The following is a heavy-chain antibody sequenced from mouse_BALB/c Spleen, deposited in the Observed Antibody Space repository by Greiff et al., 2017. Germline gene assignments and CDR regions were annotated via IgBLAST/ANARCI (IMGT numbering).Heavy chain of an antibody. J-gene: IGHJ1*01. Sequence: VQLKQSGTVLARPGASVKMSCKASGYTFTSYWMHWVKQRPGQGLEWIGAIYPGNSDTSYNQKFKGKAKLTAVTSTSTAYMELSSLTNEDSAVYYCTRQSYGNYEYFDVWGAGTTVTVSS. CDR2: IYPGNSDT. D-gene: IGHD2-10*02. V-gene: IGHV1-5*01. CDR3: TRQSYGNYEYFDV. CDR1: GYTFTSYW.